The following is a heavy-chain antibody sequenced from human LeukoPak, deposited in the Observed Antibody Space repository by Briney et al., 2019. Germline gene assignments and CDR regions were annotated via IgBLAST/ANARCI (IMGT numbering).Heavy chain of an antibody. J-gene: IGHJ6*02. CDR2: INPNTGGT. Sequence: ASVKVSCKASGYTFTGYYMHWVRQAPGQGLEWMGWINPNTGGTNYAQKFQGWVTVTRDTSISTVYMELSRLKSDDTAVYYCARDGRGAAGIGPDYYYYGMDVWGQGTTVTVSS. V-gene: IGHV1-2*04. D-gene: IGHD6-13*01. CDR3: ARDGRGAAGIGPDYYYYGMDV. CDR1: GYTFTGYY.